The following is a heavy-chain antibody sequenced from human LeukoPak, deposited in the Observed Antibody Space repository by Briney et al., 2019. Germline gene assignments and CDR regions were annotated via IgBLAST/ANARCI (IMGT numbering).Heavy chain of an antibody. CDR3: ARGRAVGL. Sequence: SETLSLTCAVYGASFSDYWSWIRQPPGKGLEWIGEINHSGSTNYNPSLKSRVTISGDTSKNQFSLKLNSVTAADTAVYYCARGRAVGLWGRGTLVTISS. D-gene: IGHD6-19*01. CDR2: INHSGST. J-gene: IGHJ2*01. CDR1: GASFSDY. V-gene: IGHV4-34*01.